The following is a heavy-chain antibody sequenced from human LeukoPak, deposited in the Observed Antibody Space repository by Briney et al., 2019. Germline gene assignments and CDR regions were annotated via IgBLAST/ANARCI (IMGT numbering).Heavy chain of an antibody. CDR2: IIPIFGTA. CDR1: GGTFSSYA. CDR3: ARGHAPYSSSWSRGHAFDI. D-gene: IGHD6-13*01. J-gene: IGHJ3*02. Sequence: SVKVSCKASGGTFSSYAISWVRQAPGQGLEWMGGIIPIFGTANYAQKFQGRVTITADESTSTAYMELSSLRSEDTAVYYCARGHAPYSSSWSRGHAFDIWGQGTMVTVSS. V-gene: IGHV1-69*13.